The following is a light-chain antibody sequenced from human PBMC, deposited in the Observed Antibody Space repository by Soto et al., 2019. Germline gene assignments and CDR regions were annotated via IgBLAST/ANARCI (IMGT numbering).Light chain of an antibody. CDR2: GAS. CDR1: QSLITRY. V-gene: IGKV3-20*01. J-gene: IGKJ5*01. Sequence: EIVLTQSPGTLSLFPGERATLSCRASQSLITRYLAWYQQKPGQAPRLLIYGASSRATGIPDRFRGSGSGTEFTLNHRRLGAEGFGVFFFQQYGTSATFRQRARLEIK. CDR3: QQYGTSAT.